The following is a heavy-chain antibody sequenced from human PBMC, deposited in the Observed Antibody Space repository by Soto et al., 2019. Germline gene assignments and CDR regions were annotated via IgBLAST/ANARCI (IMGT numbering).Heavy chain of an antibody. CDR1: GGTFSSSYA. D-gene: IGHD2-15*01. V-gene: IGHV1-69*12. CDR2: IIPIFGTP. J-gene: IGHJ4*02. Sequence: QVQLVQSGAEVKKPGSSVRVSCKASGGTFSSSYAISWVRQAPRQGPDWMGGIIPIFGTPIYAEKFQGRVTITADEPTSKVYMALRTLRSEETAVYYCAREHPGGGGYYIDFWGQGTLVTVSS. CDR3: AREHPGGGGYYIDF.